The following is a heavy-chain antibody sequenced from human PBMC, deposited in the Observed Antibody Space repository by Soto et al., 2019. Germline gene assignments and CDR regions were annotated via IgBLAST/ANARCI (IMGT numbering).Heavy chain of an antibody. Sequence: GSXRLSCSASGFTFTRYWMHWVRQAPGRGLVWVSRINSDGSTTSYADSVKGRFTISRDNAKNTVYLQMNSLRAEDTAVYYCATNIPLNWGQGTLVTVSS. CDR1: GFTFTRYW. V-gene: IGHV3-74*03. D-gene: IGHD2-2*02. CDR2: INSDGSTT. CDR3: ATNIPLN. J-gene: IGHJ4*02.